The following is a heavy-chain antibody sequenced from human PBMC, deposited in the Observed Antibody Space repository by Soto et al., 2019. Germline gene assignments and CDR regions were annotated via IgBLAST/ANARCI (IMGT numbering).Heavy chain of an antibody. Sequence: GGSLRLSCAASGFTFSSYSMNWVRQAPGKGLEGVSSISSSSSYIYYADSVKGRFTISRDNAKNSLYLQMNSLRAEDTAVYFCARDGVAALIYYYYYMDVWGKGTTVTVSS. CDR1: GFTFSSYS. V-gene: IGHV3-21*01. J-gene: IGHJ6*03. CDR2: ISSSSSYI. D-gene: IGHD2-15*01. CDR3: ARDGVAALIYYYYYMDV.